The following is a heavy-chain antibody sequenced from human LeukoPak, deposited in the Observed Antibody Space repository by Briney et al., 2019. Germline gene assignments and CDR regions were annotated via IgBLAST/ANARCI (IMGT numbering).Heavy chain of an antibody. V-gene: IGHV1-2*02. CDR2: INPNSGGT. J-gene: IGHJ3*02. CDR3: ARALGYCSGGSCYIDAFDI. CDR1: GYTFTGYY. D-gene: IGHD2-15*01. Sequence: ASVKVSCKASGYTFTGYYIHWVRQAPGQGLEWMGWINPNSGGTNYAQKFQGRVTVTRDTSISTAYMELSRLRSDDTAVYYCARALGYCSGGSCYIDAFDIWGQGTMVTVSS.